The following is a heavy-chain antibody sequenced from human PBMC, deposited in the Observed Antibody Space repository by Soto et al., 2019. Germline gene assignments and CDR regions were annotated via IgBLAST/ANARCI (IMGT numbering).Heavy chain of an antibody. V-gene: IGHV4-59*08. CDR3: ARYPLSAGVVPAAIGLDP. D-gene: IGHD2-2*02. J-gene: IGHJ5*02. CDR2: IYYSGST. Sequence: PSETLSLTCTVSGGSISSYYWSWIRQPPGKGLEWIGYIYYSGSTNYNPSLKSRVTISVDTSKNQFSLKLSSVTAADTAVYYCARYPLSAGVVPAAIGLDPWGQGTLVTVSS. CDR1: GGSISSYY.